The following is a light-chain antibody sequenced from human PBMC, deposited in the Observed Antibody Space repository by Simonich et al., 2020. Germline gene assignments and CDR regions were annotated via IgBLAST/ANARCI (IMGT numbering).Light chain of an antibody. J-gene: IGLJ2*01. CDR1: ALPKQY. CDR3: QSADSSGTYVV. V-gene: IGLV3-25*03. Sequence: SYELTQPPSVSVSPGQTARITCSGDALPKQYAYWYQQKPCQDPGLVIYKDSERPSGIPERFSGSSSGTTVTLTISGVQAEDEADYYCQSADSSGTYVVFGGGTKLTVL. CDR2: KDS.